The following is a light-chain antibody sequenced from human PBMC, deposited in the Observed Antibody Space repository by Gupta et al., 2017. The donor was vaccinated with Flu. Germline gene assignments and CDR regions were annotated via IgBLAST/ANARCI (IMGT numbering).Light chain of an antibody. V-gene: IGKV3-20*01. CDR1: QRVRSSY. CDR2: DAS. Sequence: DIVLTQSPGTLSMSPGERATLSCRATQRVRSSYLAWYQQKPGQAPRLLIYDASSRAIGIPDRFSGSGSGTDFALTISRLEPEDFAVYYCQQYRSSTYTFGQGTKLEIK. J-gene: IGKJ2*01. CDR3: QQYRSSTYT.